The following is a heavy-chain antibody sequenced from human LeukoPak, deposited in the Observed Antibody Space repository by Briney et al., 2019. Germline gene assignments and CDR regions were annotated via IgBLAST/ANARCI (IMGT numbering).Heavy chain of an antibody. Sequence: SETLSLTCTVSGYSISSGYYWGWIRQPPGKGLEWIGSIYHSGSTYYNPSLKSRVTISVDTSKNQFSLKLSSVTAADTAVYYCARVRCSGGSCYLRYYYYMDVWGRGTTVTVSS. D-gene: IGHD2-15*01. J-gene: IGHJ6*03. CDR3: ARVRCSGGSCYLRYYYYMDV. CDR2: IYHSGST. CDR1: GYSISSGYY. V-gene: IGHV4-38-2*02.